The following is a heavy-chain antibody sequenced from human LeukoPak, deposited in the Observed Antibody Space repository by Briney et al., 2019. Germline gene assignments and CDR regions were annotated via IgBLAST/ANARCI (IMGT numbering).Heavy chain of an antibody. CDR1: GFTFSRYA. J-gene: IGHJ4*02. Sequence: QSGGSLRLSCAASGFTFSRYAMSWVRQAPGKGLEWVSAISGSGSSTYYADPVKGRFTISRDNSRSTLYLQMNSLRAEDTAVYYCAKAPVTTCSGAYCYPFDYWGQGTLVTVSS. V-gene: IGHV3-23*01. CDR3: AKAPVTTCSGAYCYPFDY. CDR2: ISGSGSST. D-gene: IGHD2-21*01.